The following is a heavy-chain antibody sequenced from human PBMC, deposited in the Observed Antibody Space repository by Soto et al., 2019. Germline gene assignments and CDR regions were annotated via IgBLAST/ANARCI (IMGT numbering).Heavy chain of an antibody. CDR3: ARHDWARFYGLDV. D-gene: IGHD2-21*01. V-gene: IGHV4-39*01. CDR2: IYYSGST. Sequence: SETLSLTCSVSGGSIITSYYWAWIRQPPGRGLEWIGSIYYSGSTYYNPSLKSRVTIFVDTSQSQFSLILGSVTAAATAVYYCARHDWARFYGLDVWGQGTTVTVSS. CDR1: GGSIITSYY. J-gene: IGHJ6*02.